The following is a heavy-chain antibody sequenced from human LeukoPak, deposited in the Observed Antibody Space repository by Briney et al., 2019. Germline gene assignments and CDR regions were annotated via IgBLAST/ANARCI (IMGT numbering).Heavy chain of an antibody. CDR3: ARDPRTDQLGLPYDY. J-gene: IGHJ4*02. CDR1: GYTFTSYG. D-gene: IGHD6-13*01. V-gene: IGHV1-18*01. Sequence: ASVKVSCKASGYTFTSYGISWVRQAPGQGLEWMGWISAYNGNTNYAQKLQGRVTMTTDTSTSTAYMELRSLRSDDTAVYYCARDPRTDQLGLPYDYWGQGTLVTVSS. CDR2: ISAYNGNT.